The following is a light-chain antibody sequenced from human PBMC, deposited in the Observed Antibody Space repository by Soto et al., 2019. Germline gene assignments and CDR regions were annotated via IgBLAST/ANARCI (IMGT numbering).Light chain of an antibody. J-gene: IGKJ1*01. CDR2: KAS. CDR1: QSISSW. V-gene: IGKV1-5*03. Sequence: DIQMTQSPSTLSASVGDRVTITCRASQSISSWLAWYQQKPGKAPKLLIYKASSLESGVPSRFSGGGSGTEFTLTISSLQPDDFATYYCQQYNSLETFGQGTKVEIK. CDR3: QQYNSLET.